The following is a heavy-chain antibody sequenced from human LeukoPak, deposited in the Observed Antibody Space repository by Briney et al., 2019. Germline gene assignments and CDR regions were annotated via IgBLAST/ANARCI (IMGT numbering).Heavy chain of an antibody. CDR2: IDPNSGGT. V-gene: IGHV1-2*06. CDR1: GYTFINYY. J-gene: IGHJ4*01. Sequence: ASVKVSCKASGYTFINYYLHWVRQAPGQGLEWMGHIDPNSGGTRFAQKFQGRVTMTRDTSTRSIYMELSSLIFDDTAVYYCARDVGYSYGGVWHKYFDSWGRGTLVTVSS. D-gene: IGHD5-18*01. CDR3: ARDVGYSYGGVWHKYFDS.